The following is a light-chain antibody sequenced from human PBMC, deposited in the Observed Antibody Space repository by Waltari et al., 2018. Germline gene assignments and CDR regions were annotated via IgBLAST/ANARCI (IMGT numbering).Light chain of an antibody. Sequence: QSVLAQPPSVSGAPGQRVTISCSGSSSNIGEGSDVHWYQHLPGTAPKLLIYGNSNRPSGVPDRFSGSKSGTSASLAITGLQAEDEADYYCQSYDSSLSGSVFGGGTKLTVL. CDR1: SSNIGEGSD. V-gene: IGLV1-40*01. J-gene: IGLJ3*02. CDR3: QSYDSSLSGSV. CDR2: GNS.